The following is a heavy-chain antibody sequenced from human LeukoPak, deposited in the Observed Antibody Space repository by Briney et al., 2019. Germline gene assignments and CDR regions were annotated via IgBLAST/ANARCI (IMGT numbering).Heavy chain of an antibody. D-gene: IGHD6-19*01. Sequence: GGSLRLSCAASGFTFSSYWMHWVRQAPGKGLEWVSGISWNSGSIGYADSVKGRFTISRDNAKNSLYLQMNSLRTEDTALYYCAKDRRGRWLVWDAFDIWGQGTMVTVSS. V-gene: IGHV3-9*01. CDR3: AKDRRGRWLVWDAFDI. J-gene: IGHJ3*02. CDR1: GFTFSSYW. CDR2: ISWNSGSI.